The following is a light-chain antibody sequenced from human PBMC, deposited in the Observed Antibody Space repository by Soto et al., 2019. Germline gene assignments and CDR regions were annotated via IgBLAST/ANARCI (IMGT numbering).Light chain of an antibody. CDR1: QSIGGW. J-gene: IGKJ1*01. Sequence: DIQMTQYPSTLSASVGDRVTITCRTSQSIGGWLAWYQQKPGKAPKLLIYKASSSESGVPSRFSGSGSGTEFTLSISSLQPDDCVSYCCQQYNSYSEAFGQGTKVDI. V-gene: IGKV1-5*03. CDR2: KAS. CDR3: QQYNSYSEA.